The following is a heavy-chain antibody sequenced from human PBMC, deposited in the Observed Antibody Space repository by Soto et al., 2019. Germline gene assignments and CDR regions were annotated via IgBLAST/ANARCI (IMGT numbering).Heavy chain of an antibody. V-gene: IGHV1-18*01. D-gene: IGHD6-13*01. J-gene: IGHJ6*02. CDR3: ARDMGIAAAGAYYYYGMDV. Sequence: ASVKVSCKASGYTFTSYGISWVRQAPGQGLEWMGWISAYNGNTNYAQKLQGRVTMTTDTSTSTAYMELSRLRSDDTAVYYCARDMGIAAAGAYYYYGMDVWGQGTTVTVSS. CDR1: GYTFTSYG. CDR2: ISAYNGNT.